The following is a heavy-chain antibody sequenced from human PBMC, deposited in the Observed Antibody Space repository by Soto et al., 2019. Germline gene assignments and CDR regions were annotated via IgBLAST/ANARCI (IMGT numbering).Heavy chain of an antibody. D-gene: IGHD6-13*01. CDR1: RFSFSSYG. CDR2: ISSSSSNK. J-gene: IGHJ4*02. V-gene: IGHV3-48*01. Sequence: EVQLVDSGGGLVHPGGSLRLSCVASRFSFSSYGMNWVRQAPGKGLEWVSYISSSSSNKYYADSVKGRFTISRDKAKNSLYLQMNSLRAEDTAMYYCARKQTRSESSNWYGDYWGEGTVVTVSS. CDR3: ARKQTRSESSNWYGDY.